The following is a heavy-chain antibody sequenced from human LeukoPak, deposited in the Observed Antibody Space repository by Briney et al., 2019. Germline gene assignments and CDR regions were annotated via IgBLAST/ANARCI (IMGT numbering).Heavy chain of an antibody. CDR1: GGSISSYY. CDR2: IYYSGST. J-gene: IGHJ4*02. Sequence: SETLSLTCTVSGGSISSYYWSWIRQPPGKGLEWIGYIYYSGSTNYNPSLKSRVTISVDTSKNQFSWKLSSVTAADTAVYYCARVRGFANDYWSQGSLVTVSS. D-gene: IGHD3-10*01. CDR3: ARVRGFANDY. V-gene: IGHV4-59*01.